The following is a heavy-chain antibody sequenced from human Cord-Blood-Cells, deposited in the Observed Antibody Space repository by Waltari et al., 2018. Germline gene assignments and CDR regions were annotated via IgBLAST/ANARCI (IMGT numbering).Heavy chain of an antibody. J-gene: IGHJ4*02. CDR2: INHSGST. Sequence: QVQLQQWGAGLLKPSATLSLTCAVYGGSCSGYYWSWIRQPPGKGLGWIGEINHSGSTNYNPSLKSRVTISVDTSKNQFSLKLSSVTAADTAVYYCAMISGWYFDYWGQGTLVTVSS. V-gene: IGHV4-34*01. D-gene: IGHD6-19*01. CDR3: AMISGWYFDY. CDR1: GGSCSGYY.